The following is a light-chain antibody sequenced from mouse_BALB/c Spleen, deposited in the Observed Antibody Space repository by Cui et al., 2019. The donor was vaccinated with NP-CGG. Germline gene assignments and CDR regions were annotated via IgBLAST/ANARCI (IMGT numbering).Light chain of an antibody. V-gene: IGLV1*01. Sequence: QGFVTPESAPTTSPGETVTLTCRSSTGTVTTSNYANWVQEKPDHLFTGLMGGTNNRAPGVPARFSGSLIGDKAALTITGAQTEDEAIYFCALWYSNHWVFGGGTKLTVL. CDR1: TGTVTTSNY. CDR2: GTN. CDR3: ALWYSNHWV. J-gene: IGLJ1*01.